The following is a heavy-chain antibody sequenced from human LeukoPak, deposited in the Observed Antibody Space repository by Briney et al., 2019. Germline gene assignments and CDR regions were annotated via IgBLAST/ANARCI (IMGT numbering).Heavy chain of an antibody. CDR3: ARDESYGDYNNWFDP. CDR1: GYTFTSYG. Sequence: ASVKVSCKASGYTFTSYGISWVRQAPGQGLEWMGWISAYNGNTNYAQKLQGSVTMTTDTSTSTAYMELRSLRSDDTAVYYCARDESYGDYNNWFDPWGQGTLVTVSS. D-gene: IGHD4-17*01. V-gene: IGHV1-18*01. J-gene: IGHJ5*02. CDR2: ISAYNGNT.